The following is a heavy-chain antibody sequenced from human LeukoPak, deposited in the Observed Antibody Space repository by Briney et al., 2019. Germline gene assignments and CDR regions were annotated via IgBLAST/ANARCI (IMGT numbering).Heavy chain of an antibody. Sequence: ASVKVSCKVSGYTLTELSMHWVRQAPGKGLEWMGGFDPEDGETIYAQKFQGRVTMTEDRSTDTAYMELSSLRSEDTAVYYCATIHNLKVLRDYWGQGTLVTVSS. J-gene: IGHJ4*02. CDR2: FDPEDGET. V-gene: IGHV1-24*01. CDR1: GYTLTELS. CDR3: ATIHNLKVLRDY. D-gene: IGHD4/OR15-4a*01.